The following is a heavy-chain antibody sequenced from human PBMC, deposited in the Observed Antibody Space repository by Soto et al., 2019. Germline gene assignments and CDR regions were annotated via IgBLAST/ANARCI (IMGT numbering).Heavy chain of an antibody. D-gene: IGHD3-3*01. J-gene: IGHJ6*03. V-gene: IGHV3-49*03. CDR3: TRADPPPERITIFGVVRGAGKRGANYYYYYMDV. Sequence: GGSLRLSCTASGFTFGDYAMSWFRQAPGKGLEWVGFIRSKAYGGTTEYAASVKGRFTISRDDSKSIAYLQMNSLKTEDTAVYYCTRADPPPERITIFGVVRGAGKRGANYYYYYMDVWGKGTTVTVSS. CDR1: GFTFGDYA. CDR2: IRSKAYGGTT.